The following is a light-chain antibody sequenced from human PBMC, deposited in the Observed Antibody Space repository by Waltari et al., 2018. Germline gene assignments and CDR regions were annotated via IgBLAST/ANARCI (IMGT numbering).Light chain of an antibody. CDR2: KAS. J-gene: IGKJ4*01. CDR3: QQYNSYSLLT. CDR1: QSISNW. V-gene: IGKV1-5*03. Sequence: DIQMPQSPSTLSASVGDRFTIPCRASQSISNWLAWYQQKPGKAPKLLIYKASTLESGVPSRFSGSGSGTEFTLTISSLQPDDFATYYCQQYNSYSLLTFGGGTKVEIK.